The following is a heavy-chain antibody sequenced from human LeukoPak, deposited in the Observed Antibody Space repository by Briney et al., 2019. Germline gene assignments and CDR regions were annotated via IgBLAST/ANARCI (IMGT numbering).Heavy chain of an antibody. CDR2: IRYDGSNK. CDR1: GFTFSSYG. Sequence: GGSLRLSCAASGFTFSSYGMHWVRQAPGKGLEWVAFIRYDGSNKYYADSVKGRFTISRDNSKNTLYLQMNSLRAEDTAVYYCAKDSCSGTSCFYFDYWDQGTLVTVSS. V-gene: IGHV3-30*02. J-gene: IGHJ4*02. D-gene: IGHD2-2*01. CDR3: AKDSCSGTSCFYFDY.